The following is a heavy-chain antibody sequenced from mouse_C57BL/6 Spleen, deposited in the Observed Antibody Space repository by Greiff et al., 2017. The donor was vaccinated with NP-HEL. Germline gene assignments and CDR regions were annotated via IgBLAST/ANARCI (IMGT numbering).Heavy chain of an antibody. D-gene: IGHD1-1*02. CDR2: IYPSDSET. V-gene: IGHV1-61*01. J-gene: IGHJ4*01. CDR3: ARGSYGPMRYYYAMDY. CDR1: GYTFTSYW. Sequence: QVQLQQPGAELVRPGSSVKLSCKASGYTFTSYWMDWVKQRPGQGLEWIGNIYPSDSETHYNHKFKDKATLTVDKSSSTAYMQLSSLTSEDSAVYYCARGSYGPMRYYYAMDYWGQGTSVTVSS.